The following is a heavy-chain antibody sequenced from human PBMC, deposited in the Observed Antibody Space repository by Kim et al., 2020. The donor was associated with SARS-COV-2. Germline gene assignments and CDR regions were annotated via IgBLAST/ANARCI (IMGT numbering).Heavy chain of an antibody. V-gene: IGHV1-46*01. CDR3: ARVPQEGSYWYFDL. J-gene: IGHJ2*01. Sequence: AQKFQGRVTMTRDTSTSTVYMELSSLRSEDTAVYYCARVPQEGSYWYFDLWGRGTLVTVSS.